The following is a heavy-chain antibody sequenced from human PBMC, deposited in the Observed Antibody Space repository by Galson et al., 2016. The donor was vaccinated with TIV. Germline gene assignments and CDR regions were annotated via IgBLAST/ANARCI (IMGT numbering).Heavy chain of an antibody. CDR2: IIPMINMA. V-gene: IGHV1-69*02. Sequence: SVKVSCKASGDSFSSHTISWLRQAPGQGLEWMGRIIPMINMANYPQKFQGRVTITADKSTSTAYMELTSLTSDDTAVYYCARAAGHFASGGYPAYWGQGTLVTVSS. J-gene: IGHJ4*02. D-gene: IGHD1-26*01. CDR1: GDSFSSHT. CDR3: ARAAGHFASGGYPAY.